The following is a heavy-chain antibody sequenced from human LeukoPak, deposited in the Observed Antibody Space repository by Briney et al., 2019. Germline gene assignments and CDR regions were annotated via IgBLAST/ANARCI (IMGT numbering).Heavy chain of an antibody. CDR1: GVSISSYY. D-gene: IGHD3-22*01. CDR3: ARVNPYYDSSGDYYFDY. Sequence: SETLSLTCTVSGVSISSYYWSWIRQPPGKGLEWIGYIYYSGSTNYNPSLKSRVTISVDTSKNQFSLKLSTVTAADTAVYYCARVNPYYDSSGDYYFDYWGKGTIVTASS. CDR2: IYYSGST. J-gene: IGHJ4*02. V-gene: IGHV4-59*01.